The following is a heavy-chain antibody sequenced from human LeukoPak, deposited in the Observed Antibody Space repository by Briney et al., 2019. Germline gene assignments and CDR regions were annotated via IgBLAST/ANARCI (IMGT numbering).Heavy chain of an antibody. J-gene: IGHJ4*02. Sequence: PGGSLRLSGGLSGFTFSRYSMNWVRQAPGKGLEWVSYITSTSDIIYYADSVKGRFTISRDNAKNSVYLQMNSLRAEDTAVYYCASFPWELRPTWGQGTLVTVSS. CDR1: GFTFSRYS. CDR3: ASFPWELRPT. V-gene: IGHV3-48*01. D-gene: IGHD1-26*01. CDR2: ITSTSDII.